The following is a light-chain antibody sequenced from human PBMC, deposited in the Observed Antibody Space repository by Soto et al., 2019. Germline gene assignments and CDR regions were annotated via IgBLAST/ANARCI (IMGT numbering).Light chain of an antibody. J-gene: IGLJ2*01. CDR2: EVS. CDR3: SSYAGSNGVV. V-gene: IGLV2-8*01. CDR1: SSDVGGYNY. Sequence: QSALTQPPSASGSPGQSVTISCTGTSSDVGGYNYVSWYQHHPGKAPKVMIYEVSKRPSGVPDRFSGSKSGNTASLTVSGLQAEDEADYYCSSYAGSNGVVFGGGTQLTVL.